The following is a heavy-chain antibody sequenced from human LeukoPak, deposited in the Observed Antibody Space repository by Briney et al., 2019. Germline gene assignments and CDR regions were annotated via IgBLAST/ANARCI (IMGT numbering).Heavy chain of an antibody. CDR2: MSSSGNN. CDR1: GDSISYFY. Sequence: PSETLSLTCSVSGDSISYFYWSWIRQAAGKGLEWIGRMSSSGNNDYNASLKSRVTMSVDTSKNQLSLKVISVTAADTAVYYCARGVIAAGGNDFGYWGQGTLVTVSS. V-gene: IGHV4-4*07. D-gene: IGHD6-13*01. CDR3: ARGVIAAGGNDFGY. J-gene: IGHJ4*02.